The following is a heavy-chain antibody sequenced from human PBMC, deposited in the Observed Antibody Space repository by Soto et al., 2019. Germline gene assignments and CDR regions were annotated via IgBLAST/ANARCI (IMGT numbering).Heavy chain of an antibody. V-gene: IGHV3-23*04. CDR2: ISGSGSGT. J-gene: IGHJ4*02. D-gene: IGHD5-12*01. CDR1: GFSFSNHA. CDR3: AKNRATGYDPFDY. Sequence: EVQLVESGGGLVQPGGSLRLYCAASGFSFSNHAMTWVRQAPGKGLEWVSAISGSGSGTYYADSVKGRFTISRDNSKNTLYLQMNSLRVDDTAVYYCAKNRATGYDPFDYWGQGSLVTFSS.